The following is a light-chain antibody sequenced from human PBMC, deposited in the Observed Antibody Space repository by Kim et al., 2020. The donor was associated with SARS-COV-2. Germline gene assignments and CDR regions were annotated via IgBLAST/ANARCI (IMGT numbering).Light chain of an antibody. CDR2: MGS. CDR1: QSLLHNNGYNY. J-gene: IGKJ4*01. Sequence: EIVMTQSPVSLSVIPGDPASISCRSSQSLLHNNGYNYLDWYLQKPGQSPQLIIFMGSNRASGVPDRFSGSGSGTDFTLKISRVEAEDVGVYYCMQSLQGPLTFGGGTKVDIK. CDR3: MQSLQGPLT. V-gene: IGKV2-28*01.